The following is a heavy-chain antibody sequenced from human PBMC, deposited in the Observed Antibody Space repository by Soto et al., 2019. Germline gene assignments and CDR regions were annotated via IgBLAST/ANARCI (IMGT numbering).Heavy chain of an antibody. CDR2: ISYDGSNK. CDR1: GFTFSSYA. J-gene: IGHJ5*02. D-gene: IGHD6-25*01. Sequence: QVQLVESGGGVVQPGRSLRLSCAASGFTFSSYAMHWVRQAPGKGLEWVAVISYDGSNKYYADSVKGRFTISRDNSKNSLYLQMNSLRAEDTAVYYCARGGPASSEWFAPWGQGTLVTVFS. CDR3: ARGGPASSEWFAP. V-gene: IGHV3-30-3*01.